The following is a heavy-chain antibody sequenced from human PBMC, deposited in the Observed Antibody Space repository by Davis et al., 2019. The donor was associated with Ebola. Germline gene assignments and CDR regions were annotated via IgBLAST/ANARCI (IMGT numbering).Heavy chain of an antibody. CDR3: ARDTSGIAVAGQ. J-gene: IGHJ4*02. Sequence: ASVKVSCKASGYTFITYYIHWVRQAPGQGLEWMGIINPSGGSTSYAQKFQGRVTMTRDTSTSTVYMELRSLRSDDTAVYYCARDTSGIAVAGQWGQGTLVTVSS. V-gene: IGHV1-46*01. D-gene: IGHD6-19*01. CDR1: GYTFITYY. CDR2: INPSGGST.